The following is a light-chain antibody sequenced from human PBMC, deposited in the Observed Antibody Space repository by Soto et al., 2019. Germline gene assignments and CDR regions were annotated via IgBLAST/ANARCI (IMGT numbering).Light chain of an antibody. CDR3: QQRDNWPLT. J-gene: IGKJ2*01. CDR1: QSINSE. V-gene: IGKV3-15*01. Sequence: EIVMTQSPATLSLSPGERAALSCRASQSINSELAWYQQKPGQPPRLLIYGASTRATGVPARFTGSESGSEFTLTMSGLQSEDFAVYYWQQRDNWPLTFGQGTRLEI. CDR2: GAS.